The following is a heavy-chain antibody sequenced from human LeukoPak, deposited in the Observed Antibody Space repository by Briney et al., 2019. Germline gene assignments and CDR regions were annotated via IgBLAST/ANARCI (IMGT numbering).Heavy chain of an antibody. V-gene: IGHV1-3*01. J-gene: IGHJ4*02. Sequence: KFQGRVTITRDTSATTAYMELSSLRSEDTAVYYCARDTIVSGYSTYYLDYWGQGTLVTVSS. CDR3: ARDTIVSGYSTYYLDY. D-gene: IGHD3-22*01.